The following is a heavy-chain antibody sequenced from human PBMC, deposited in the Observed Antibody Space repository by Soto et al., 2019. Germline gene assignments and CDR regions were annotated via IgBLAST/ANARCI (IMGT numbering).Heavy chain of an antibody. J-gene: IGHJ5*01. CDR1: GDSVSSSSVT. CDR2: TYYRSKWYN. Sequence: SQTLSLTCAISGDSVSSSSVTWNWIRQSPSRGLEWLGRTYYRSKWYNDYAESVKSRITINPDTSKNQYSLHLNSLTPEDTAVYYCVRLIGNSWLDFWGQGTRVTVSS. D-gene: IGHD1-26*01. CDR3: VRLIGNSWLDF. V-gene: IGHV6-1*01.